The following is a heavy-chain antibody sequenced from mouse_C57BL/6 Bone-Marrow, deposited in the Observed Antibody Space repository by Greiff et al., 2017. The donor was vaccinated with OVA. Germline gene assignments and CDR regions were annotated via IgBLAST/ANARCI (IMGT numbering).Heavy chain of an antibody. D-gene: IGHD1-1*01. V-gene: IGHV1-64*01. J-gene: IGHJ2*01. CDR1: GYTFTSYW. Sequence: QVQLQQPGAELVKPGASVKLSCKASGYTFTSYWMHWVKQRPGQGLEWIGMIHPNSGSTNYNEKFKSKAKLTVDKSSNSAYIQLSNLTSEDSAVYYCARPYYCGSSPWYWGKGTTLTVSS. CDR2: IHPNSGST. CDR3: ARPYYCGSSPWY.